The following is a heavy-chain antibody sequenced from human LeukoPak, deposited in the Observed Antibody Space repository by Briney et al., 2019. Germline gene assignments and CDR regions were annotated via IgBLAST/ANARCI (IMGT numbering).Heavy chain of an antibody. CDR1: GGSTSSSSYY. CDR3: VRHLRQWLPPNWFDP. Sequence: KASETLSLTCTVSGGSTSSSSYYWGWIRQAPGKGLEWIGSIYYTGNTYYNPSLKSRVTISVDTSTNQFSLKLNSVTAADTAVCYCVRHLRQWLPPNWFDPWGRGTLVTVSS. V-gene: IGHV4-39*01. J-gene: IGHJ5*02. CDR2: IYYTGNT. D-gene: IGHD6-19*01.